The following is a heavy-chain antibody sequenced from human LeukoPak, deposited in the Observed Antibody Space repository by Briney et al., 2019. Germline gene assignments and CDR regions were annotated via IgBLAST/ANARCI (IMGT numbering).Heavy chain of an antibody. Sequence: SETLSLTCAVYGGSFSGYYWSWIRQPPGKGLEWIGEINHSGSTNYNPSLKSRVTISVDTSKNQFSLKQSSVTAADTAVYYCARGANPIVVVPAATGFDYWGQGTLVTVSS. J-gene: IGHJ4*02. D-gene: IGHD2-2*01. V-gene: IGHV4-34*01. CDR3: ARGANPIVVVPAATGFDY. CDR2: INHSGST. CDR1: GGSFSGYY.